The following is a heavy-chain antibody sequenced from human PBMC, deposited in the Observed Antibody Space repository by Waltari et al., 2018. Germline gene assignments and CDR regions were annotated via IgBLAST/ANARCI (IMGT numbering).Heavy chain of an antibody. CDR2: IYSSGET. D-gene: IGHD1-26*01. CDR3: ATWVSKNWYFEF. Sequence: EVLLVESGGGLIQPGGSLRLSCVVSGLTVKNYYMNWVRQAPGKGLEWVAVIYSSGETKYADSLKGRFTISRDNSKNTVFLQMNNLRAEDTAVYYCATWVSKNWYFEFWGRGTLVTVAS. J-gene: IGHJ2*01. V-gene: IGHV3-53*01. CDR1: GLTVKNYY.